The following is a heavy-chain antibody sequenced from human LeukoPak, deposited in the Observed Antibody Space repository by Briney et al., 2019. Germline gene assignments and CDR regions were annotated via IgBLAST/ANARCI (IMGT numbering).Heavy chain of an antibody. V-gene: IGHV3-23*01. Sequence: GGSLRLSCAASGFTFSSYAMSWVRQAPGKGLEWVSAISGSGGSTYYADSVKGRSTISRDNSKNTLYLQMNSLRAEDTAVYYCATTTVVTPVRDYWGQGTLVTVSS. CDR3: ATTTVVTPVRDY. D-gene: IGHD4-23*01. CDR2: ISGSGGST. CDR1: GFTFSSYA. J-gene: IGHJ4*02.